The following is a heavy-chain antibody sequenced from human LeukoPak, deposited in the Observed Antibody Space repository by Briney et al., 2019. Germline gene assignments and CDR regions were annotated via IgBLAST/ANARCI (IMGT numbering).Heavy chain of an antibody. V-gene: IGHV1-18*01. CDR1: GYTFTSYG. CDR3: ARDMGPYDSVNWFDP. J-gene: IGHJ5*02. CDR2: ISAYNGNT. D-gene: IGHD3-22*01. Sequence: ASVKVSCKASGYTFTSYGISWVRQAPGQGLEWMGWISAYNGNTNYARKLQGRVTMTTDTSTSTAYMELRSLRSDDTAVYYCARDMGPYDSVNWFDPWGQGTLVTVSS.